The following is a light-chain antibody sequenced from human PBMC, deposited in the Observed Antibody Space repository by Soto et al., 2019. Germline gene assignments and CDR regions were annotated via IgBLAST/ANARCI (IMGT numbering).Light chain of an antibody. Sequence: IQMTQSPSSLSASVGDRVTITCRAGQSISSYLNWYQQKPGKAPKLLIYAASSLQSGVPSRCSGSGSGEDFTLTIYGLQPEDFATYYCLQDYNYPRTYGQGTKVDIK. CDR1: QSISSY. CDR2: AAS. CDR3: LQDYNYPRT. V-gene: IGKV1-6*01. J-gene: IGKJ1*01.